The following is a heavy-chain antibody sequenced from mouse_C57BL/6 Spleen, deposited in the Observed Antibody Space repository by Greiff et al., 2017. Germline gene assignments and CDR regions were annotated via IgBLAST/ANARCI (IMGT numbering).Heavy chain of an antibody. J-gene: IGHJ2*01. CDR3: TVDSCDCADFDY. V-gene: IGHV5-9-1*02. D-gene: IGHD1-1*02. Sequence: EVKLVESGEGLVKPGGSLKLSCAASGFTFSSYAMSWVRQTPEKRLAWVAYLSSGGDYIYYADTVKGRFTNCKGNARDTLYLRMTSVQSEDTAMYYCTVDSCDCADFDYWGRGTTRTVAS. CDR2: LSSGGDYI. CDR1: GFTFSSYA.